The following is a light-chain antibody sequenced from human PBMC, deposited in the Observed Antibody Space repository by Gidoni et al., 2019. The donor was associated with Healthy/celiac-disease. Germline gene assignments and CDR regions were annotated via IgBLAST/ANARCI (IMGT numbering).Light chain of an antibody. V-gene: IGLV8-61*01. CDR2: STN. CDR3: VLYMGSGISV. Sequence: QTVVTPEPSFSVSPGWPVTLTCGLSSGSVSTSYYPSWYQQTPGQAPRTLIYSTNTRSSGVPARFSGSILGNKAALTITGAQADDESDYYCVLYMGSGISVFGGGTKLTVL. J-gene: IGLJ3*02. CDR1: SGSVSTSYY.